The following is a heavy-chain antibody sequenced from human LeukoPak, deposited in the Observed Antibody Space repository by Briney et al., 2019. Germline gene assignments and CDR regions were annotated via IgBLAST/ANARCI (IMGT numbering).Heavy chain of an antibody. CDR3: TRGSYGDYEY. J-gene: IGHJ4*02. CDR2: IDPSSTYI. CDR1: RFTFSSYT. D-gene: IGHD4-17*01. Sequence: GGSLRLSRSASRFTFSSYTMNWVRQAPGKGLEWVSSIDPSSTYIYYADSVKGRFTISRDNAQNSLYLQMNSLRAEDTAVYYCTRGSYGDYEYWGQGTLVTVSS. V-gene: IGHV3-21*01.